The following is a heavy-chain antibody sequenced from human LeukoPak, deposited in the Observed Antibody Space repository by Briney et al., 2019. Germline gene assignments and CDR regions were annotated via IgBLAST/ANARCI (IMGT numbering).Heavy chain of an antibody. CDR3: ARSTYYYDSSGYSPDY. CDR1: GYTFTIYY. V-gene: IGHV1-46*01. Sequence: GASVTVSCRASGYTFTIYYMHWVRQAPGQGLGGMGIINPSGGSTSYAQKFQRRVPMTRDTSTSTVYTELSSLRSEDTAVYYCARSTYYYDSSGYSPDYWGQGTLVTVSS. J-gene: IGHJ4*02. CDR2: INPSGGST. D-gene: IGHD3-22*01.